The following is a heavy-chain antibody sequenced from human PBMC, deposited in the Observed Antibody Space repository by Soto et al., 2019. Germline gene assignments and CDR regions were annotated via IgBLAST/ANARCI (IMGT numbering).Heavy chain of an antibody. CDR3: AGIPYYYDSSGPY. CDR2: IYYSGST. V-gene: IGHV4-59*01. D-gene: IGHD3-22*01. CDR1: GGSISSYY. Sequence: SETLSLTCAVSGGSISSYYWSWIRQPPGKGLEWIGYIYYSGSTNYNPSLKSRVTISVDTSKNQFSLKLSSVTAADTAVYYCAGIPYYYDSSGPYWGQGTLVTVSS. J-gene: IGHJ4*02.